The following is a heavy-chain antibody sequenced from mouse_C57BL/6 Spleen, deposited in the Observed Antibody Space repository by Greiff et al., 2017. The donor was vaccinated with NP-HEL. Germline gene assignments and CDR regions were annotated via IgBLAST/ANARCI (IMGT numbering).Heavy chain of an antibody. D-gene: IGHD1-1*01. Sequence: VQLQQSGAELVRPGASVTLSCKASGYTFTDYEMHWVKQTPVHGLEWIGAIDPETGGTAYKQKFKGKAILTADKSSSTAYMELRSLTSEDSAVYYCTRERDDYGSSSAWFAYWGQETRVTVSA. CDR1: GYTFTDYE. CDR2: IDPETGGT. V-gene: IGHV1-15*01. J-gene: IGHJ3*01. CDR3: TRERDDYGSSSAWFAY.